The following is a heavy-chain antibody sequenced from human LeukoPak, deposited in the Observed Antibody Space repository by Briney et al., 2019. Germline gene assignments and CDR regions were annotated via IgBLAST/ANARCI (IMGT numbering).Heavy chain of an antibody. V-gene: IGHV3-11*04. D-gene: IGHD5-18*01. CDR2: ISTSGNTI. J-gene: IGHJ4*02. CDR1: GFTFRDYY. CDR3: ARTRGYSYADY. Sequence: GGSLRLSCAASGFTFRDYYMSWIRQAPGKGLEWVSYISTSGNTIYYADSVKGRFTISRDNAKNSLFLQMNSLRAEDTAVYYCARTRGYSYADYWGQGTLVTVSS.